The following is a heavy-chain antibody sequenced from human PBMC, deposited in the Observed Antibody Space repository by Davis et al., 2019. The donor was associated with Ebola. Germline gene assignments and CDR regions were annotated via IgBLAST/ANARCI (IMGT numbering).Heavy chain of an antibody. Sequence: SQTLSLTCAVYGGSFSGYYWSWIRQPPGKGLEWIGEINHSGSTNYNPSLKSRVTISVDTSKNQFSLKLSSVTAADTAVYYCAREKESYCSSTSCLYFQHWGQGTLVTVSS. CDR1: GGSFSGYY. V-gene: IGHV4-34*01. J-gene: IGHJ1*01. D-gene: IGHD2-2*01. CDR3: AREKESYCSSTSCLYFQH. CDR2: INHSGST.